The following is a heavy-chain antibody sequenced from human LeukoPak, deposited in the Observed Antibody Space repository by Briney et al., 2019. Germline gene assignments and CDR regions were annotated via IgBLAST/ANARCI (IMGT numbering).Heavy chain of an antibody. CDR3: ARGGSSCTNGVCYTVEGVFYPRYFDY. CDR1: GGSFSGYY. V-gene: IGHV4-34*01. Sequence: SETLSLTCAVYGGSFSGYYWSWIRQPPGKGLECIGEINHIGSTIYNPFLKSRVTISVDTSKNQFALNLNSVTAADTAVYYCARGGSSCTNGVCYTVEGVFYPRYFDYWGQGTLVTVSS. CDR2: INHIGST. D-gene: IGHD2-8*01. J-gene: IGHJ4*02.